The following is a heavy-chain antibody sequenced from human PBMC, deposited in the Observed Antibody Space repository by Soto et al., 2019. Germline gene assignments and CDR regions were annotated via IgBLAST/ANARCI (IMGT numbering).Heavy chain of an antibody. CDR1: GGSISSSSYY. V-gene: IGHV4-39*01. D-gene: IGHD1-26*01. J-gene: IGHJ4*02. Sequence: SETLSLTCTVSGGSISSSSYYWGWIRQPPVKVLEWIGSIYYSGSTYYNPSLKSRVTISVDTSKNQFSLKLSSVTAADTAVYYCASISGSYFRYYFDYWGQGTLVTVSS. CDR3: ASISGSYFRYYFDY. CDR2: IYYSGST.